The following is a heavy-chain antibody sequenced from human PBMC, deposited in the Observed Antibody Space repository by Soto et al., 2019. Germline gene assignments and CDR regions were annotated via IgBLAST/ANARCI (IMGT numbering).Heavy chain of an antibody. V-gene: IGHV6-1*01. CDR3: ARDPRGVLDAFDI. Sequence: SQILSLTCAISGDSVSSNTWNWIRQSPSRGLEWLGRTYYRSKWYNDYAVSVKSRITINPDTSKNQFSLQLNSVTPEDTAVYYCARDPRGVLDAFDIWGQGTMVTVSS. CDR1: GDSVSSNT. J-gene: IGHJ3*02. CDR2: TYYRSKWYN. D-gene: IGHD6-6*01.